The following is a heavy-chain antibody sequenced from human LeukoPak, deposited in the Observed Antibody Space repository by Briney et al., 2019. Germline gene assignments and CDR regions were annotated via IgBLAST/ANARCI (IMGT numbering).Heavy chain of an antibody. D-gene: IGHD6-19*01. CDR3: ARDNERAVAGLGAFDI. V-gene: IGHV3-20*04. CDR2: IYWNGGST. Sequence: RPGGSLRLSCAAPGFTFDDYGMSWGRQAPGKGLEGVSGIYWNGGSTGYADSVKGRFTISRDNAKNSLYLQMNSLRAEDTALYYCARDNERAVAGLGAFDIWGQGTMVTVSS. CDR1: GFTFDDYG. J-gene: IGHJ3*02.